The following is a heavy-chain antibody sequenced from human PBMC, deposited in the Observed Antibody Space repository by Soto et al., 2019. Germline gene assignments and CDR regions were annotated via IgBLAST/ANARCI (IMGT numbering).Heavy chain of an antibody. Sequence: EVQLVESGGGLVQPGGSLRLSCAASGFTFSASDMHWVRQAAGKGLEWVSAIGTLHDTYYPDSVKGRFTISRDNAKNSLYLQMNSLRAGGTAVYYCARQASYWHGGGGWLDPWGQGTLVTVSS. V-gene: IGHV3-13*01. CDR2: IGTLHDT. CDR3: ARQASYWHGGGGWLDP. J-gene: IGHJ5*02. D-gene: IGHD2-8*02. CDR1: GFTFSASD.